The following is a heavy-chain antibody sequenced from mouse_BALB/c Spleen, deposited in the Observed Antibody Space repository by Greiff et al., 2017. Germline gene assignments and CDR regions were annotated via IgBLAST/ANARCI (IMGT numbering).Heavy chain of an antibody. CDR2: INPSSGYT. CDR1: GYTFTSYT. Sequence: QVQLQQSGAELARPGASVKMSCKASGYTFTSYTMHWVKQRPGQGLEWIGYINPSSGYTNYNQKFKDKATLTADKSSSTAYMQLSSLTSEDSAVYYCARFDYYGSSYAMDYWGQGTSATVPS. V-gene: IGHV1-4*01. CDR3: ARFDYYGSSYAMDY. D-gene: IGHD1-1*01. J-gene: IGHJ4*01.